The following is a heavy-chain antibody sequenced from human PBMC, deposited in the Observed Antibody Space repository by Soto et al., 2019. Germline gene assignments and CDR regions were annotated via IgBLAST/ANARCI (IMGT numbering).Heavy chain of an antibody. Sequence: GGSLRISCAACRFTLSSYAMSWFRQAPGKGLEWVSAISGSGGSTYYADSVKGRFTISRDNSKNTLYLQMNSLRAEDTAVYYCAKDGKNYYDSSGYYPSDYWGQGTLVTVSS. J-gene: IGHJ4*02. V-gene: IGHV3-23*01. D-gene: IGHD3-22*01. CDR2: ISGSGGST. CDR3: AKDGKNYYDSSGYYPSDY. CDR1: RFTLSSYA.